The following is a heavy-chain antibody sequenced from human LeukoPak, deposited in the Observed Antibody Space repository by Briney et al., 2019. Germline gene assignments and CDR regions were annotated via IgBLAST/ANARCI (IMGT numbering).Heavy chain of an antibody. CDR2: IYPSDSDT. V-gene: IGHV5-51*01. CDR1: RHIFHSQW. CDR3: GTRGDYEFRID. Sequence: ESLKISCEGPRHIFHSQWIGWVRQMPGKGLEWMGSIYPSDSDTIYSPPFQGQVTISTDNSITTAYLQGNSLRAAHSAVYYCGTRGDYEFRIDWGQGPLVT. D-gene: IGHD4-17*01. J-gene: IGHJ4*02.